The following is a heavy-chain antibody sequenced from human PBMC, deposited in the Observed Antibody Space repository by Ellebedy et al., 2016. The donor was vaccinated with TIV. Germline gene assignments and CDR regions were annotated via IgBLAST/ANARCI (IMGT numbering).Heavy chain of an antibody. CDR3: ARGGYGRPFDC. CDR1: GFTFSNYW. V-gene: IGHV3-7*03. CDR2: IKQDGSEK. Sequence: GESLKISCAASGFTFSNYWMKWVRQAPGKGLEWVANIKQDGSEKYYVDSVKGRFTISRDNAKNSLFLQMNSLRVEDTVVYFCARGGYGRPFDCWGQGTLVTVSS. J-gene: IGHJ4*02. D-gene: IGHD5-12*01.